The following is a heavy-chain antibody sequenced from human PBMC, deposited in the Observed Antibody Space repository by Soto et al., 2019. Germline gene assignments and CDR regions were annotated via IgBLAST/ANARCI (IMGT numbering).Heavy chain of an antibody. V-gene: IGHV4-59*01. D-gene: IGHD5-12*01. J-gene: IGHJ3*02. Sequence: SETLSLTCTVSGGSISSYYWSWIRQPPGKGLEWIGYIYYSGSTNYNPSLKSRVTISVDTSKNQFSLKLSSVTAADTAVYYCARVPPYIYSGSRNGAFDIWGQGTMVTVSS. CDR3: ARVPPYIYSGSRNGAFDI. CDR2: IYYSGST. CDR1: GGSISSYY.